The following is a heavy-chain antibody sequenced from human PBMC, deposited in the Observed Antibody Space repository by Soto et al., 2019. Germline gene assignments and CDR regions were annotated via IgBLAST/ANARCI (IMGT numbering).Heavy chain of an antibody. CDR2: INGASSGT. J-gene: IGHJ4*02. V-gene: IGHV3-23*01. CDR3: AKDRSNSGYSPPDY. CDR1: GFTFSTFA. Sequence: VQLLESGGDLVQPGGSLRLSCAASGFTFSTFAMTWVRQAPGKGLEWVSTINGASSGTNYTDSVKGRFTVSRDNSANTLCLHMNSLRAEDTAVYYCAKDRSNSGYSPPDYWGQGTLVTVSS. D-gene: IGHD3-22*01.